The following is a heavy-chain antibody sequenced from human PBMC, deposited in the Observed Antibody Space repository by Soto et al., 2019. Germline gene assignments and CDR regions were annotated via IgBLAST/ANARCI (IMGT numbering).Heavy chain of an antibody. V-gene: IGHV5-10-1*01. Sequence: PGESLKISCKGSGYSFTSYWISWVRQMPGKGLEWMGRIDPSDSYTNYSPSFQGHVTISADKSISTAYLQWSSLKASDTAMYYCARRVFYRWTYNWFDPWGQGTLVTVSS. CDR2: IDPSDSYT. CDR1: GYSFTSYW. J-gene: IGHJ5*02. CDR3: ARRVFYRWTYNWFDP. D-gene: IGHD1-26*01.